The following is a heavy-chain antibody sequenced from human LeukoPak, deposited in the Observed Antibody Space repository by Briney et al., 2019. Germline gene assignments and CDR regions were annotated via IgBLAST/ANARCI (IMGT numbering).Heavy chain of an antibody. D-gene: IGHD3-22*01. CDR1: GFTFSSYA. CDR3: AKVSGSSGYFQLPIDF. J-gene: IGHJ4*02. CDR2: ISGSGGST. Sequence: PGGSLRLSCAASGFTFSSYAMSWVRQAPGKGLEWVSAISGSGGSTYYADSVKGRFTISRDNSKNTLYLQMNSLRAEDTALYYCAKVSGSSGYFQLPIDFWGQGTLVTVSS. V-gene: IGHV3-23*01.